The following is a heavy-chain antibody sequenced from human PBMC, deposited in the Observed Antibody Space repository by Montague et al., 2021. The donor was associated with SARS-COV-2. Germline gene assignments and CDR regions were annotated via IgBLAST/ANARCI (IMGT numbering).Heavy chain of an antibody. CDR1: GFTFSTYS. D-gene: IGHD2-15*01. CDR2: ISSTSAYL. Sequence: SLRLSCAASGFTFSTYSMNWVRQAPGKGLDWVSSISSTSAYLYYADSLKGRLTISRDNAKNSLCLQMNSLRAEDTGVYYCARTDGGGYALDFWGQGTLVTVSS. V-gene: IGHV3-21*03. J-gene: IGHJ4*01. CDR3: ARTDGGGYALDF.